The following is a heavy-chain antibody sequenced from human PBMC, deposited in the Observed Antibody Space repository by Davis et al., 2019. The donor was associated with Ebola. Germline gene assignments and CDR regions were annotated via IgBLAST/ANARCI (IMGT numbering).Heavy chain of an antibody. V-gene: IGHV3-48*02. CDR3: ARDPGYCTNGVCYTIYGMDV. CDR2: ISSSSSTI. Sequence: GESLKISCAASGFTFSSYSMNWVRQAPGKGLEWVSYISSSSSTIYYADSVKGRFTISRDNAKNSLYLQMNSLRDEDTAVYYCARDPGYCTNGVCYTIYGMDVWGQGTTVTVSS. D-gene: IGHD2-8*01. J-gene: IGHJ6*02. CDR1: GFTFSSYS.